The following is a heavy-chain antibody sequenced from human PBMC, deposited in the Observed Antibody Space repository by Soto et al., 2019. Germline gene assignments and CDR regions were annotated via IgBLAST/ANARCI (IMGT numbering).Heavy chain of an antibody. J-gene: IGHJ4*02. CDR1: GFTFSTYS. V-gene: IGHV3-21*01. Sequence: EVQLVESGGGLVKPGGSLRLSCAASGFTFSTYSMNWVRQAPGKGLEWVSLISSSSSYIYYADSVKGRFTISRDNAKNSLYLQMNSLRGEDTAVYYCARDDGYRPFDYWGQGTLVTVSS. CDR3: ARDDGYRPFDY. CDR2: ISSSSSYI. D-gene: IGHD6-25*01.